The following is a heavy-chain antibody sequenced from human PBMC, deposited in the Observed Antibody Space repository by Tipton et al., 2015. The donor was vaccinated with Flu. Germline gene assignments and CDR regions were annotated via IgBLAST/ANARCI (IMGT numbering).Heavy chain of an antibody. J-gene: IGHJ5*02. CDR3: AKAGRPEIRPRWFVP. D-gene: IGHD1-1*01. Sequence: SLRLSCAASGFTFSSYAMSWVRQAPGKGLAWVSAISGSGGSTYYADSVKGRFTISRDNPKNTLYLQMNSLRAEDTAVYYCAKAGRPEIRPRWFVPWGQGTLVTGSS. V-gene: IGHV3-23*01. CDR1: GFTFSSYA. CDR2: ISGSGGST.